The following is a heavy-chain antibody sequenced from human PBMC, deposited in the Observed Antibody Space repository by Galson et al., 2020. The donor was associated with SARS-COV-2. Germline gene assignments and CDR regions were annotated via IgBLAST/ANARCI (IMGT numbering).Heavy chain of an antibody. V-gene: IGHV4-39*01. Sequence: SETLSLTCTVSGGSISSSSYYWGWIRQPPGKGLEWIGSIYYSGSTYYNPSLKSRVTISVDTSKNQFSLKLSSVTAADTAVYDCAIHVDDIMTGYYRNRKWYDPGGQGTLVNVS. J-gene: IGHJ5*02. CDR2: IYYSGST. CDR1: GGSISSSSYY. CDR3: AIHVDDIMTGYYRNRKWYDP. D-gene: IGHD3-9*01.